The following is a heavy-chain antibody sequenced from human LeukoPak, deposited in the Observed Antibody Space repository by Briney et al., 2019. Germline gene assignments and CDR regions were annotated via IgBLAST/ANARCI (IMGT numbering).Heavy chain of an antibody. CDR2: ISYDGSNK. J-gene: IGHJ4*01. Sequence: GGSLRLSCAASGFTFSSYAMHWVRQAPGKGLEWVAVISYDGSNKYYADSVKGRFTISRDNSKNTLYLQMNSLRAEDTAVYYCARDNRTGEEYWGQGTLVTVSS. D-gene: IGHD7-27*01. V-gene: IGHV3-30-3*01. CDR1: GFTFSSYA. CDR3: ARDNRTGEEY.